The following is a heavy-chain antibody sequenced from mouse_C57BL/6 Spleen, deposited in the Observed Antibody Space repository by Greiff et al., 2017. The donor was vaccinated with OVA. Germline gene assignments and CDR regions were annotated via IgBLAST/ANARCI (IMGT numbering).Heavy chain of an antibody. D-gene: IGHD1-1*01. CDR3: ARSWSYRSYCDY. CDR1: GYTFTDYT. V-gene: IGHV1-78*01. CDR2: IYPRDGST. Sequence: QVHVKQSDAELVKPGASVKISCKASGYTFTDYTIHWVKQRPEQGLEWIGYIYPRDGSTKYNEKFKGKATLTADKSSSTAYMQLNSLTSEDSAVYFCARSWSYRSYCDYWGQGTTLTVSS. J-gene: IGHJ2*01.